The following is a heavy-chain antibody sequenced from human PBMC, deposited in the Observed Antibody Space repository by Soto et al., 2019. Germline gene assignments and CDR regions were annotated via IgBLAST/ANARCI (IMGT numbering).Heavy chain of an antibody. J-gene: IGHJ6*02. CDR3: ARYRDTAYYYYGMDV. CDR1: GYSFTSYW. D-gene: IGHD5-18*01. Sequence: PGESLKISCKGSGYSFTSYWIGWVRQMPGKGLEWMGIIYPGDSDTRYSPSFQGQVTISADKSISTAHLQWSSLKASDTAMYYCARYRDTAYYYYGMDVWGQGTTVTVSS. CDR2: IYPGDSDT. V-gene: IGHV5-51*01.